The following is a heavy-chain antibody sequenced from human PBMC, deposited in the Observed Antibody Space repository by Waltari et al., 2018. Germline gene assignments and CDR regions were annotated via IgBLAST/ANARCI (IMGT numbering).Heavy chain of an antibody. D-gene: IGHD2-21*02. CDR2: IYYSGGT. J-gene: IGHJ5*02. V-gene: IGHV4-39*01. CDR1: SYY. Sequence: SYYWGWIRQPPGKGLEWIGSIYYSGGTYYNPSLKSRVTISIDTSKTQFSLKLSSVTAADTAVYYCARRHDFFWFDPWGQGTLVTVSS. CDR3: ARRHDFFWFDP.